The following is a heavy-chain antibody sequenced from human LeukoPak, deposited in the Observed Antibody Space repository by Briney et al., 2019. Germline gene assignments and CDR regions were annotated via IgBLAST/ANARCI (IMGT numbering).Heavy chain of an antibody. CDR3: ARVLYYYGSASPYYFDY. Sequence: PSETLSLTCTVSGYSISSGCYWGWIRQPPGKGLEWIGSIYHSGSIYYNTSLKSRVTISVDTSKNQFSLKLNPVTAADTAVYYCARVLYYYGSASPYYFDYWGQGTLVTVSS. D-gene: IGHD3-10*01. V-gene: IGHV4-38-2*02. CDR1: GYSISSGCY. CDR2: IYHSGSI. J-gene: IGHJ4*02.